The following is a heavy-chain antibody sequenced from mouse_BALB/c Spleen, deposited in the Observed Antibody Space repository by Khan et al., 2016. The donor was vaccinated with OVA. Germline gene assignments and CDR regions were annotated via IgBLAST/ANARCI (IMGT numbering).Heavy chain of an antibody. J-gene: IGHJ1*01. CDR3: ARRAYYANWYFDV. D-gene: IGHD1-1*02. CDR2: ISYSGST. V-gene: IGHV3-2*02. CDR1: GYSITSDYA. Sequence: VQLKESGPGLVKPSQSLSLTCTVTGYSITSDYAWNWIRQFPGNKLEWMGYISYSGSTSYNPSLKSRISITRDTSKNQFFLQLNSVTTGDTATXYCARRAYYANWYFDVRGAGTTVTVSS.